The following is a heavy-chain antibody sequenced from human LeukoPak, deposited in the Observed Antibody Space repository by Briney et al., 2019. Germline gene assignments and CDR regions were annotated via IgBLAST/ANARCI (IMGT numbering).Heavy chain of an antibody. CDR1: GYTFTSYG. V-gene: IGHV1-18*01. D-gene: IGHD3-10*01. CDR3: ARSREITMVRGVINPFDY. Sequence: ASVTVSFKASGYTFTSYGISWVRQAPGQGLEWMGWISAYNGNTNYAQKLQGRVTMTTDTSTSTAYMELRSLRSDDTAVYYCARSREITMVRGVINPFDYWGQGTLVTVSS. CDR2: ISAYNGNT. J-gene: IGHJ4*02.